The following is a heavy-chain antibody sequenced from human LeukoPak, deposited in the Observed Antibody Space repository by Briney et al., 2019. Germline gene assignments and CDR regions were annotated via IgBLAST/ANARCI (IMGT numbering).Heavy chain of an antibody. Sequence: GGSLRLSCAASGFTFSSYAMSWVRQAPGKGLEWVSAISGSGGSTYYADSVKGRFTISRDNSKNTLYLQMNSLRAEDTAVYCCAKVGYCSGGSCYDYWGQGTLVTVSS. CDR1: GFTFSSYA. V-gene: IGHV3-23*01. CDR2: ISGSGGST. J-gene: IGHJ4*02. D-gene: IGHD2-15*01. CDR3: AKVGYCSGGSCYDY.